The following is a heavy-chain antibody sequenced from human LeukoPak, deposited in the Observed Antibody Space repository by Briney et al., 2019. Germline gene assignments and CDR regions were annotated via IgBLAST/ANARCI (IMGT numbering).Heavy chain of an antibody. CDR3: ARGAHDYYGSGSYFV. Sequence: ASVKVSCKASGGTFSSYAISWVRQAPGQGLEWMGWVNPNSGNTGYAQKFQGRVTMTRNTSISTAYMELSSLRSEDTAVYYCARGAHDYYGSGSYFVWGQGTTVTVSS. CDR1: GGTFSSYA. CDR2: VNPNSGNT. V-gene: IGHV1-8*02. D-gene: IGHD3-10*01. J-gene: IGHJ6*02.